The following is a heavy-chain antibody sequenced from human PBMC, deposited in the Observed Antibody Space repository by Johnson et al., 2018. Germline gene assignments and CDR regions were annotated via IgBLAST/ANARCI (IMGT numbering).Heavy chain of an antibody. CDR3: GREMDSWCRDAFDI. V-gene: IGHV1-8*01. D-gene: IGHD2-2*03. CDR2: MNPNSGNT. Sequence: QVQLVQSGAEVKKPGASVKVSCKASGYTFTSYDINWVRQATGQGLEWMGWMNPNSGNTGYAQKFQGRVTMTRNTSISTAYMELSSLRSEDTAVYYCGREMDSWCRDAFDIWGQGTMVTVSS. J-gene: IGHJ3*02. CDR1: GYTFTSYD.